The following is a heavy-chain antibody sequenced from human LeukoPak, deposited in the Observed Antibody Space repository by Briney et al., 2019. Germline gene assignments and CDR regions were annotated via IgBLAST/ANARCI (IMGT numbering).Heavy chain of an antibody. CDR2: IGKAGDT. V-gene: IGHV3-13*01. J-gene: IGHJ5*02. CDR1: GFTFSTYD. CDR3: VRGDVGFDP. D-gene: IGHD2-21*01. Sequence: GGSLRLSCTASGFTFSTYDMHWVRHPTGEGLEWVAGIGKAGDTYYLGSVKGRFTISRENAKNSLYLQMNSLRVEDTALYYCVRGDVGFDPWGQGTLVTVSS.